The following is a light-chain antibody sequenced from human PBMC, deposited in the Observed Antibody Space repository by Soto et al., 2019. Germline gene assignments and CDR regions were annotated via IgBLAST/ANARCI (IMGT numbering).Light chain of an antibody. CDR3: QQSYSTTRT. J-gene: IGKJ1*01. Sequence: DIQMTQSPSSMSASVEDRVIITCRASQSISKHLNWYQQKPGKAPKLLIFAASSLQSGVPSRFSGSRSGPDVTLTISSLKNEDFATYYGQQSYSTTRTFGQGTKVDIK. CDR2: AAS. CDR1: QSISKH. V-gene: IGKV1-39*01.